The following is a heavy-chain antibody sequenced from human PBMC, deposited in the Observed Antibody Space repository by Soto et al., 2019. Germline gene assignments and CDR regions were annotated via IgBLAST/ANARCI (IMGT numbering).Heavy chain of an antibody. D-gene: IGHD3-10*01. CDR3: ARDRGLDY. J-gene: IGHJ4*02. Sequence: VQLVESGGGVVQPGRSLRLSCAASGFTFSSYAMHWVRQAPGKGLEWVAVISYDGSNKYYADSVKGRFTISRDNSKNTLYLQMNSLRAEDTAVYYCARDRGLDYWGQGTLVTVSS. CDR1: GFTFSSYA. CDR2: ISYDGSNK. V-gene: IGHV3-30-3*01.